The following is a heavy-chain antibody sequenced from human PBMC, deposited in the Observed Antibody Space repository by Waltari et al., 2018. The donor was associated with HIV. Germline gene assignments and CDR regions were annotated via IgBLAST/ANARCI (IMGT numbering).Heavy chain of an antibody. D-gene: IGHD3-22*01. J-gene: IGHJ4*02. CDR3: ARGRTDYYDSSGCFDY. CDR2: IYSGGST. V-gene: IGHV3-66*02. CDR1: GFTVSSNY. Sequence: VESGGGLVQPGGSLRLSCAASGFTVSSNYMSWVRQAPGKGLEWVSVIYSGGSTYYADSVKGRFTISRDNSKNTLYLQMNSLRAEDTAVYYCARGRTDYYDSSGCFDYWGQGILVTVSS.